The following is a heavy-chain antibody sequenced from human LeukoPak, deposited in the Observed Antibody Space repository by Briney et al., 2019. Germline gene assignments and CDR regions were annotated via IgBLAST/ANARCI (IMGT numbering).Heavy chain of an antibody. CDR1: GGSFSGYF. D-gene: IGHD2-15*01. V-gene: IGHV4-34*01. Sequence: SETLSLTCAVYGGSFSGYFWGWIRQPPGKGLEWIGSIYHSGSTSYNPSLKSRLTISVDTSKNQFSLKLSSVTAADTAVYYCARFSSLVVVVAAEYYFDYWGQGTLVAVSS. CDR3: ARFSSLVVVVAAEYYFDY. J-gene: IGHJ4*02. CDR2: IYHSGST.